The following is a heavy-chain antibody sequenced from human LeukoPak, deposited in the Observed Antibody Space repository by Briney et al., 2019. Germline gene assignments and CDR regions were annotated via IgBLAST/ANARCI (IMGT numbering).Heavy chain of an antibody. J-gene: IGHJ4*02. V-gene: IGHV4-34*01. D-gene: IGHD3-10*01. CDR2: INHSGST. Sequence: PSETLSLTCAVYGGSFSGYYWSWIRQPPGEGLEWIGEINHSGSTNYNPSLKSRVTISVDTSKNQFSLKLSSVTAADTAVYYCARGTYYYGSGSRRYYFDYWGQGTLVTVSS. CDR1: GGSFSGYY. CDR3: ARGTYYYGSGSRRYYFDY.